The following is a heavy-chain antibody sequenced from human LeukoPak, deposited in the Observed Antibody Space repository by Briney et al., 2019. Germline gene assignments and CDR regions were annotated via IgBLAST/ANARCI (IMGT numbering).Heavy chain of an antibody. J-gene: IGHJ4*02. CDR2: IIPIFGTA. CDR1: GGAFSSYA. D-gene: IGHD3-10*01. Sequence: GASVKVSCKASGGAFSSYAISWVRQAPGQGLGWMGGIIPIFGTANYAQKFQERVTITRDMSTSTAYMELSSLRSEDTAVYYCAARAMVQGGYYFDYWGQGTLVTVSS. CDR3: AARAMVQGGYYFDY. V-gene: IGHV1-69*05.